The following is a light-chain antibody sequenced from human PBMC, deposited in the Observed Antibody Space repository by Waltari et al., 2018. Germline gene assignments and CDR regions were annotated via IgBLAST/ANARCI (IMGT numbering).Light chain of an antibody. J-gene: IGLJ2*01. CDR2: DVT. Sequence: ALTQPASVSESPGQSITIACTGSSSDIGDYANFSWHQQHPGEAPKLIIYDVTHRPSGISNRFSGSKSGSAASLTISGLQAEDEADYYCSSYTNRILVFGGGTKLTVL. V-gene: IGLV2-14*03. CDR1: SSDIGDYAN. CDR3: SSYTNRILV.